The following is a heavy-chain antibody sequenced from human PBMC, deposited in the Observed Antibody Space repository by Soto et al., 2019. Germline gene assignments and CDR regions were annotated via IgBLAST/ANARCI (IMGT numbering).Heavy chain of an antibody. V-gene: IGHV4-34*01. J-gene: IGHJ5*02. CDR2: INHSGST. CDR3: ARADYDFWSGYGQNWFDP. CDR1: GGSFSGDY. Sequence: SETLSLTCAVYGGSFSGDYWSWIRRPPGKGLEWIGEINHSGSTNYNPSLKSRVTISVDTSKNQFSLKLSSVTAADTAVYYCARADYDFWSGYGQNWFDPWGQGTLVTVSS. D-gene: IGHD3-3*01.